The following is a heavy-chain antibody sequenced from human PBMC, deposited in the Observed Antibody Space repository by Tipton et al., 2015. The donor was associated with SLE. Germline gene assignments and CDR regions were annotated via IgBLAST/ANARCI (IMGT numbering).Heavy chain of an antibody. CDR2: IYYSGST. CDR3: AREADRWIAAAGTKRYLDL. V-gene: IGHV4-59*01. CDR1: GGSISSYY. D-gene: IGHD6-13*01. J-gene: IGHJ2*01. Sequence: TLSLTCTVSGGSISSYYWSWIRQPPGKGLEWIGYIYYSGSTNYNPSLKSRVTISVDTSKNQFSLKLSSVTAADTAVYYCAREADRWIAAAGTKRYLDLWGRGTLVTVSS.